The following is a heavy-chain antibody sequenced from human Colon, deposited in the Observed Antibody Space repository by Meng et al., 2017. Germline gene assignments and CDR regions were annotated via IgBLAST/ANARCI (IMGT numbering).Heavy chain of an antibody. CDR2: IHNSGKT. D-gene: IGHD4-17*01. J-gene: IGHJ5*02. CDR3: ARLVTTVTTGNWFDP. V-gene: IGHV4-39*07. Sequence: QLQLEESGPGLAKPSATFSLTCTVSGASINIGSYYWAWVRQAPGKGLEWIGSIHNSGKTYYNSSLKSRVTILVDTSKNQFSLKLTSVTAADTAVYLCARLVTTVTTGNWFDPWGQGTLVTVSS. CDR1: GASINIGSYY.